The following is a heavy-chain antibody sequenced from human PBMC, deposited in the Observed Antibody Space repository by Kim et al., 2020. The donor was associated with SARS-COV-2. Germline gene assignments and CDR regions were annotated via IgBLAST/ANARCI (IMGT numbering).Heavy chain of an antibody. D-gene: IGHD6-19*01. J-gene: IGHJ4*02. Sequence: SNPSLKSRVTISVATSKNQFSLKLSSVAAADTAVYYCARGWYSSGWYWNYWGQGTLVTVSS. CDR3: ARGWYSSGWYWNY. V-gene: IGHV4-34*01.